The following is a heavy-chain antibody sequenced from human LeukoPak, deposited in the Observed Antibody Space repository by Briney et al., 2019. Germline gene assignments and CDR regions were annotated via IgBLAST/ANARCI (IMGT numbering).Heavy chain of an antibody. CDR1: GFTFRNYE. Sequence: RGGSLRLSCAASGFTFRNYEMNWVRQAPGKGLEWVSYITISGTTIDTADSVKGRFTISRDNAKNSLYLQMNSLRAEDTAVYYCARALYSGSYDYWGQGTLVTVS. CDR2: ITISGTTI. D-gene: IGHD6-19*01. CDR3: ARALYSGSYDY. V-gene: IGHV3-48*03. J-gene: IGHJ4*02.